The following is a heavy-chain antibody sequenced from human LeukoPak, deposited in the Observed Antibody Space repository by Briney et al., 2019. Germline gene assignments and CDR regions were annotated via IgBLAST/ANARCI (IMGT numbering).Heavy chain of an antibody. V-gene: IGHV3-23*01. CDR3: AKGGPYSSGWY. CDR2: ISGSGGST. CDR1: GGSFSGYY. J-gene: IGHJ4*02. Sequence: ETLSLTCAVYGGSFSGYYWSWVRQAPGKGLEWVSAISGSGGSTYYADSVKGRFTISRDNSKNTLYLQMNSLRAEDTAVYYCAKGGPYSSGWYWGPGTLVTVSS. D-gene: IGHD6-19*01.